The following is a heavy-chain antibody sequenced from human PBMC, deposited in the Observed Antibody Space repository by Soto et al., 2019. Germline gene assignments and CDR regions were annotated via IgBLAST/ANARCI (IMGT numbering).Heavy chain of an antibody. CDR2: LSWDGSDE. D-gene: IGHD2-15*01. V-gene: IGHV3-30*18. J-gene: IGHJ4*02. CDR1: GFTFSRYG. Sequence: QVQLVESGGGVVQPGRSLRLSCAASGFTFSRYGMHWVRQAPGKGLEWVAVLSWDGSDEFYEETVKGRFTVSRDNSRNTLYLQMNSLRPEDTDVDYCAKEGCSGGICYGFDYWGQGTLVTVSS. CDR3: AKEGCSGGICYGFDY.